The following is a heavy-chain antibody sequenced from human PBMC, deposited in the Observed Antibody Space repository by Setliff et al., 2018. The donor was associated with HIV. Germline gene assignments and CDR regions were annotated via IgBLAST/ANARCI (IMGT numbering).Heavy chain of an antibody. CDR1: GFTFSDHY. D-gene: IGHD3-3*01. J-gene: IGHJ4*02. V-gene: IGHV3-11*03. CDR3: ATLRIDYFDY. CDR2: ISSGRIYT. Sequence: PGGSLRLSCAASGFTFSDHYMTWIRQAPGKGLEWISFISSGRIYTNYADSVKGRFTISRDNSGNTLFLQMDSLRAEDTAIYYCATLRIDYFDYWGQGTLVTAPQ.